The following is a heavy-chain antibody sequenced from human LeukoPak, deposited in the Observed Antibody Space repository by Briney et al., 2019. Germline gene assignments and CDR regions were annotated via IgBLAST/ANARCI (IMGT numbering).Heavy chain of an antibody. V-gene: IGHV3-23*01. CDR1: GFTFSSYA. CDR3: AKVSTSCLCFDY. D-gene: IGHD2-2*01. CDR2: ISGSGGST. J-gene: IGHJ4*02. Sequence: GGSLRLSCAAFGFTFSSYAMSWVRQAPGKGLEWVSAISGSGGSTYYADSVKGRFTISRDNSKNTLYLQMNSLRAEDTAVYYCAKVSTSCLCFDYWGQGTLVTVSS.